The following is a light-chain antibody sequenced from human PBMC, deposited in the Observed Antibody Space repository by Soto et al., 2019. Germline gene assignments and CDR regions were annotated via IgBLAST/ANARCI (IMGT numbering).Light chain of an antibody. CDR3: QQYNSCPRT. CDR2: GAS. CDR1: QSVSSN. V-gene: IGKV3D-15*01. Sequence: TQSPATLSVLPGERAPLSCRASQSVSSNIAWYEQGPGQRPRRLIYGASTMAAGIPARFSGSGSGTEFTLTISSLQSEDFAVYYCQQYNSCPRTFGQGTKLEIK. J-gene: IGKJ1*01.